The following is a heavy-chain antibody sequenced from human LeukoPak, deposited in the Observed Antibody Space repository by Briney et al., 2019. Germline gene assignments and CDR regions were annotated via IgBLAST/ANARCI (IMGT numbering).Heavy chain of an antibody. V-gene: IGHV4-31*03. Sequence: SEALSLTCTVSGGSISSGGYYWSWIRQPPGKGLEWIGYIYYSGITYYNPSLKSRVTISVDTSKNQFSLKLSSVTAADTAVYYCARDRRYCSGGSCYGAYYYYGMDVWGQGTTVTVSS. CDR2: IYYSGIT. D-gene: IGHD2-15*01. CDR3: ARDRRYCSGGSCYGAYYYYGMDV. J-gene: IGHJ6*02. CDR1: GGSISSGGYY.